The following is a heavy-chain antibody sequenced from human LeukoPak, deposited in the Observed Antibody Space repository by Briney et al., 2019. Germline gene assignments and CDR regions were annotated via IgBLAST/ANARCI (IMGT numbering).Heavy chain of an antibody. J-gene: IGHJ4*02. Sequence: GRSLTPACSPAGFSFSNYAMGSVRQAPGKGREWVSYISTIVSTIHYADSVKVRFTISRDNAKNSLYLQMDSLRDEDTAVYYCARILDYWGEGTLVTVLS. CDR1: GFSFSNYA. CDR2: ISTIVSTI. CDR3: ARILDY. V-gene: IGHV3-48*03.